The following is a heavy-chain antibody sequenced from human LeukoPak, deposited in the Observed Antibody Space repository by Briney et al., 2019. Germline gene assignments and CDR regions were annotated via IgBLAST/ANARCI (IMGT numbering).Heavy chain of an antibody. CDR1: GGSISSYY. CDR3: ARGGYYYMDV. V-gene: IGHV4-59*01. J-gene: IGHJ6*03. CDR2: IFYSGNT. Sequence: SETLSLTCTVSGGSISSYYWSWIRQPPGKGLEWIGYIFYSGNTNYNPSLKSRVTISLDTSKKQVSLKVSSVTAADTAVYYCARGGYYYMDVWGKGTTVTVSS.